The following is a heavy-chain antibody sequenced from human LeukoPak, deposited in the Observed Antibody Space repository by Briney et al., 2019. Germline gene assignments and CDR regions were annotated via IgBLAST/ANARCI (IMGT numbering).Heavy chain of an antibody. J-gene: IGHJ5*02. CDR2: IIPIFGTA. Sequence: SVKVSCKASGGTFSSYAISWVRQAPGQGLEWMGGIIPIFGTANYAQKFQGRVTITTDESTSTAYMELSSLRSEDTVVYYCARGRAVASWFDPWGQGTLVTVSS. CDR3: ARGRAVASWFDP. V-gene: IGHV1-69*05. CDR1: GGTFSSYA. D-gene: IGHD6-19*01.